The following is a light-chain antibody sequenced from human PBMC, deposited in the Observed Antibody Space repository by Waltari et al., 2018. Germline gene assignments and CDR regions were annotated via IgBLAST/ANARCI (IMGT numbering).Light chain of an antibody. J-gene: IGKJ4*01. V-gene: IGKV4-1*01. Sequence: DIVMTQSPDSLAVFLGERATINCKSSQSIFYRSNNTNYLAWYQQKSGQPPKLRIYGASTREAGVPDRFSGSGSGTDFTLTISSLQAEDVAVYFCQQYYSPPLTFGGGTKVEIK. CDR1: QSIFYRSNNTNY. CDR3: QQYYSPPLT. CDR2: GAS.